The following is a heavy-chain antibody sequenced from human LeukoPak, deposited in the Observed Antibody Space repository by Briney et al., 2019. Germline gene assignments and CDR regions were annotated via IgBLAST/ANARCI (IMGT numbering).Heavy chain of an antibody. CDR1: GFTFSSYA. D-gene: IGHD3-22*01. CDR2: ISGSGGST. J-gene: IGHJ6*02. Sequence: GGSLRLSCAASGFTFSSYAMSWVRQAPGKGLEWVSAISGSGGSTYYADSVKGRFTISRDNSKNTLYLQMNSLRAEDTAVYYCAKDIMYYYDSSGYYVSFPQDVWGQGTTVTVSS. CDR3: AKDIMYYYDSSGYYVSFPQDV. V-gene: IGHV3-23*01.